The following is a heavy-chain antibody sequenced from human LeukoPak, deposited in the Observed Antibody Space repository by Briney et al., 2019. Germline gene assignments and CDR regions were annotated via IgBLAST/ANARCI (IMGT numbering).Heavy chain of an antibody. CDR3: VRGAPFDY. D-gene: IGHD1-26*01. J-gene: IGHJ4*02. Sequence: GGSLRLSCVASGFTLSSYWMHWVREAPGKGLVWVARIDSGGSTINYADSVKGRFAMSRDDAKSTLYLQMNSLRAEDTAVYYCVRGAPFDYWGQGALVTVSS. CDR2: IDSGGSTI. CDR1: GFTLSSYW. V-gene: IGHV3-74*01.